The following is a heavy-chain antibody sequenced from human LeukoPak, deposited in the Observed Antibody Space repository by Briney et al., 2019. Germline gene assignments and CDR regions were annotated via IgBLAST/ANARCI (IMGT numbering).Heavy chain of an antibody. CDR2: IYPSDSDT. V-gene: IGHV5-51*01. D-gene: IGHD3-3*01. J-gene: IGHJ4*02. CDR1: GYSFTSYW. CDR3: ARGVLLRFFPFDY. Sequence: GESLKISCKGSGYSFTSYWIGWVRQMPGKGLEWMGIIYPSDSDTRYSPSFQGQVTTSADKSISTAYLQWSSLKASDTAMYYCARGVLLRFFPFDYWGQGTLVTVSS.